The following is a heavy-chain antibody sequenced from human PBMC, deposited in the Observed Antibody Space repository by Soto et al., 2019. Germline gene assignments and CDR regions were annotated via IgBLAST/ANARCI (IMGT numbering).Heavy chain of an antibody. D-gene: IGHD2-2*01. Sequence: QVQLVQSGAEVKKPGSSVKVSCKASGGTFSSYAISWVRQAPGQGLEWMGGIIPIPETTNYAQKFQGRVTITADESKSTAYMALSSLRSENTAVYYCARSQGSSTSLDTYYYYYYGMDVWGQGTTVTVSS. CDR3: ARSQGSSTSLDTYYYYYYGMDV. CDR1: GGTFSSYA. V-gene: IGHV1-69*01. J-gene: IGHJ6*02. CDR2: IIPIPETT.